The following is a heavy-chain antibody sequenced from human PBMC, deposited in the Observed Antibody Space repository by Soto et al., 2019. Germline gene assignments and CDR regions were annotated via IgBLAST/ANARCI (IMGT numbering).Heavy chain of an antibody. CDR1: GYTITRYG. CDR3: ARDSTPFRYYDFWSGYYIAIYYFDY. V-gene: IGHV1-18*01. J-gene: IGHJ4*02. D-gene: IGHD3-3*01. CDR2: ISAYNGNT. Sequence: VNRSCKASGYTITRYGIGWRLHTPGQGLEWMGWISAYNGNTNYAQKLQGRVTMTTDTSTSTAYMELRSLRSDDTAVYYCARDSTPFRYYDFWSGYYIAIYYFDYWGQGTLVTVSS.